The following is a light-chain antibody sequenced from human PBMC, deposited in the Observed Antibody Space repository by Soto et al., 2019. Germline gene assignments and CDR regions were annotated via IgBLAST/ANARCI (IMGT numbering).Light chain of an antibody. V-gene: IGLV2-14*01. CDR1: SSDVGGYNY. CDR2: EVS. J-gene: IGLJ3*02. Sequence: QSVLTQPASVSGSPGQSITISCTGTSSDVGGYNYPSWYQHHPGKAPKVMIYEVSNRPSGVSNRFSGSKSGNTASLTISGLQAEDEADYYCSSYTSSGTPVFGGGTKLTVL. CDR3: SSYTSSGTPV.